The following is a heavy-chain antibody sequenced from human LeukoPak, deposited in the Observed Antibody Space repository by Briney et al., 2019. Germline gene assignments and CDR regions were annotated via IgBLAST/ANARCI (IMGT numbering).Heavy chain of an antibody. D-gene: IGHD3-10*01. Sequence: PSETLSLTCTVSGASISSNSYYWGWIRQPPGRGLEWIGSIYYSGSTYYNPSLKSRVTISVDTSKNQFSLKLSSVTAADTAVYYCARNKYCYGSRSYGVPNWFDPWGQGTLVTVSS. CDR3: ARNKYCYGSRSYGVPNWFDP. V-gene: IGHV4-39*01. CDR2: IYYSGST. CDR1: GASISSNSYY. J-gene: IGHJ5*02.